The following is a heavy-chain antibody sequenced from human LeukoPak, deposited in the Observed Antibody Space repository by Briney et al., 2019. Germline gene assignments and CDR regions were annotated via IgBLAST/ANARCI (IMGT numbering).Heavy chain of an antibody. CDR3: ARRTLVGATHFDY. CDR1: GYIFTGYY. V-gene: IGHV1-2*02. J-gene: IGHJ4*02. Sequence: ASVKVSCKASGYIFTGYYMHWVRQAPGQGLEWMGWINPNSGGTNYAQKFQGRVTMTRDTSISTAYMELSRLRSDDTAVYYCARRTLVGATHFDYWGQGTLVTVSP. CDR2: INPNSGGT. D-gene: IGHD1-26*01.